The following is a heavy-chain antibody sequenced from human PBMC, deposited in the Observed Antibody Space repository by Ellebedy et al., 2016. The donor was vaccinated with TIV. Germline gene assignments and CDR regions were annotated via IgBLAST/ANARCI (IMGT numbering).Heavy chain of an antibody. D-gene: IGHD2-15*01. CDR1: GSSITSNNW. Sequence: SETLSLXXAVSGSSITSNNWWSWVRQPPGKGLEWIGEIYHSGSTKYNPSLKSRISMSVDKSNNQFSLKLTSVTAADTAMYYCARDACSGGSCEFSFDIWGQGTMVTVSS. J-gene: IGHJ3*02. V-gene: IGHV4-4*02. CDR2: IYHSGST. CDR3: ARDACSGGSCEFSFDI.